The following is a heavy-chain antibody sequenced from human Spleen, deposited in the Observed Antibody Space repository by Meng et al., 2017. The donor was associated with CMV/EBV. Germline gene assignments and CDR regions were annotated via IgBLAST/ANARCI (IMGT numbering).Heavy chain of an antibody. CDR2: IYSGGST. CDR1: FTVSSNY. CDR3: AREGCSSTSCYGDNWFDP. Sequence: FTVSSNYISWVRQAPGKGLEWVSVIYSGGSTYYADSVKGRFTISRDNSKNTLYLQMNSLRAEDTAVYYCAREGCSSTSCYGDNWFDPWGQGTLVTVSS. J-gene: IGHJ5*02. V-gene: IGHV3-53*01. D-gene: IGHD2-2*01.